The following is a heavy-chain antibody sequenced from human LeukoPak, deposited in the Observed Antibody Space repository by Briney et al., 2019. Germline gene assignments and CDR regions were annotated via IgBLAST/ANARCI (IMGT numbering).Heavy chain of an antibody. Sequence: SETLSLTCAVYGGSFSGYYWSWIRQPPGKGLEWIGEINHSGSTNYNPSLKSRVTISVDTSKNQFSLKLSSVTAADTAVYYCARAYDSSGYIYYYYMDVWGKGTTVTVSS. CDR1: GGSFSGYY. J-gene: IGHJ6*03. V-gene: IGHV4-34*01. CDR3: ARAYDSSGYIYYYYMDV. CDR2: INHSGST. D-gene: IGHD3-22*01.